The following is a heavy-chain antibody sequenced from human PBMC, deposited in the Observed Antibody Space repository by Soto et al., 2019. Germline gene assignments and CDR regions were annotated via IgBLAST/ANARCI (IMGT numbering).Heavy chain of an antibody. D-gene: IGHD2-2*01. J-gene: IGHJ4*02. V-gene: IGHV4-34*01. CDR1: DGSFSGFY. Sequence: PSETMSLTTAIYDGSFSGFYWSWIRQPPGKGLEWIGEINHSGSTNYNPSLKSRVTISADTSKNQFSLKLSSVTAADTVVYYCARGYARNFDYWGQGTRVTVSS. CDR3: ARGYARNFDY. CDR2: INHSGST.